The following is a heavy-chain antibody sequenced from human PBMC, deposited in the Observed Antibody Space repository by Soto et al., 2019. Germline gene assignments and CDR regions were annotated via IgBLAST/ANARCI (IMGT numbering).Heavy chain of an antibody. V-gene: IGHV3-30-3*01. CDR3: ARDKGTVVGATDKVGYYYYYGMDV. Sequence: QVQLVESGGGVVQPGRSLRLSCAASGFTFSSYAMHWVRQAPGKGLEWVAVISYDGSNKYYADSVKGRFTISRDNSKNTLYLQMNSLRAEDTAVYYCARDKGTVVGATDKVGYYYYYGMDVWGQGTTVTVSS. CDR1: GFTFSSYA. CDR2: ISYDGSNK. J-gene: IGHJ6*02. D-gene: IGHD1-26*01.